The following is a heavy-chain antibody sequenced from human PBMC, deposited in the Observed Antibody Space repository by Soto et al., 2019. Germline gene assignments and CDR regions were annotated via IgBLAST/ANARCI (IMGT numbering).Heavy chain of an antibody. J-gene: IGHJ5*01. D-gene: IGHD5-18*01. CDR3: AKVKLQLWFDY. CDR1: GFTFSSYG. V-gene: IGHV3-30*18. CDR2: ISYDGSNK. Sequence: QVQLVESGGGVVQPGRSLRLSCAASGFTFSSYGMHWVRQAPGKGLEWVAVISYDGSNKYYADSVKGRFTISRDNSKNTLYLQMNSLRAEDTAVYYCAKVKLQLWFDYWGQGTLVTVSS.